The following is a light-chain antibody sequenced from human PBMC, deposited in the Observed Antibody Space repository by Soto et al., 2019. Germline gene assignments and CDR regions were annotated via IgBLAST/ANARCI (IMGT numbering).Light chain of an antibody. V-gene: IGLV2-8*01. J-gene: IGLJ2*01. CDR2: EVS. CDR3: SSYAGSNNYVI. CDR1: SSDVGNYDY. Sequence: QSVLTQPPSASGSPGQSVTISCTGTSSDVGNYDYVSWYQQHPGKAPKLMIFEVSKRSSGVPGRFSGSKSGNTASLTVSGLQAEDEADYFCSSYAGSNNYVIFGGGTKVTVL.